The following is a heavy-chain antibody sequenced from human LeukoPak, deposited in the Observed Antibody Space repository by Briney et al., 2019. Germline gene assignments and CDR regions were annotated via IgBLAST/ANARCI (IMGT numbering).Heavy chain of an antibody. Sequence: GGSLRLXCAASGFTFSSYWMHWVRQAPGKGLVWVSRISNDGSSTAYADSVKGRFTFSRDNSKSTLFLQMNSLRAEDTAVYYCAKCRSGSDADCYGFDYWGQGTLVTVSS. D-gene: IGHD2-21*02. CDR1: GFTFSSYW. CDR2: ISNDGSST. CDR3: AKCRSGSDADCYGFDY. V-gene: IGHV3-74*01. J-gene: IGHJ4*02.